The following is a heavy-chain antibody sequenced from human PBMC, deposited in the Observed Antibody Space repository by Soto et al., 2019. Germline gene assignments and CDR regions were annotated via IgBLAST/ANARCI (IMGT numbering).Heavy chain of an antibody. CDR1: GFTFSMYS. Sequence: DVKLVESGGGLVQPGDSLRLSCEVSGFTFSMYSMSWVRQSPGKGLEWVAKIPQDGVDGHYADSVKGRFTISRDNGKNSLYLQLNNLRAEDTAVYYCARDHLILPAHDFFYGSDVWGRGATVTASS. D-gene: IGHD2-21*02. CDR2: IPQDGVDG. CDR3: ARDHLILPAHDFFYGSDV. J-gene: IGHJ6*02. V-gene: IGHV3-7*03.